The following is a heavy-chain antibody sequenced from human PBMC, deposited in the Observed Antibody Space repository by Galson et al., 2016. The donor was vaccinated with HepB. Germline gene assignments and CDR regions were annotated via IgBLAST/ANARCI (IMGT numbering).Heavy chain of an antibody. V-gene: IGHV1-8*01. CDR1: GYTFSSYA. Sequence: SVKVSCQASGYTFSSYAINWLRQATGQGLEWIGWMPPNSGKTGYAQKFQGRVTLIRDTSISTAYRELTGLGSENTAVYYCAKNIYGPGDFGYWGQGTLVTVSS. CDR2: MPPNSGKT. CDR3: AKNIYGPGDFGY. J-gene: IGHJ4*02. D-gene: IGHD2-21*01.